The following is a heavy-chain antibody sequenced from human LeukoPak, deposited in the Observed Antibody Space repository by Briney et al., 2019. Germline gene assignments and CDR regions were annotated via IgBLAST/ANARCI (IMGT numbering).Heavy chain of an antibody. CDR3: ARGRTYSYGSCGRPMPSYFDY. CDR2: IYSGGNA. V-gene: IGHV3-66*01. CDR1: GFTVSNNY. Sequence: GGSLRLSCAASGFTVSNNYMSRVRQAPGKGLEWVGVIYSGGNASYADYVECGFIIFTDNSMNTLYFQMKIMKSEDTADYYCARGRTYSYGSCGRPMPSYFDYWGQGTLVTVSS. D-gene: IGHD3-22*01. J-gene: IGHJ4*02.